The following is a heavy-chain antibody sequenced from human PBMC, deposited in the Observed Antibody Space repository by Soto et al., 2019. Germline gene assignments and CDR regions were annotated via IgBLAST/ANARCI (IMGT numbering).Heavy chain of an antibody. CDR1: GFTFGSYW. D-gene: IGHD2-2*01. CDR2: IKQDGTEK. J-gene: IGHJ2*01. Sequence: VGSLRLSCAASGFTFGSYWMSWVRQARGKGLEWVANIKQDGTEKYYVDSVKGRFTISGDNAKNSLYLQMHSLRAEDTAVYYCARSATSPFDYWYFDLWGRGALVTVSS. V-gene: IGHV3-7*03. CDR3: ARSATSPFDYWYFDL.